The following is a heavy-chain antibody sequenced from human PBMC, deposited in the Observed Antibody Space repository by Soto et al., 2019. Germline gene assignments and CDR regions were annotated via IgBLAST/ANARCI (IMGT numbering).Heavy chain of an antibody. Sequence: SETLSLTCTVSGGSISSGGYYWSWIRQHPGKCLEWIGYIYYSGSTYYNPSLKSRVTISVDTSKKQFSLRLSYVTAADTAVYYGARTGTIIPFDYWGKGTMVAV. CDR2: IYYSGST. D-gene: IGHD1-7*01. J-gene: IGHJ4*02. CDR1: GGSISSGGYY. CDR3: ARTGTIIPFDY. V-gene: IGHV4-31*03.